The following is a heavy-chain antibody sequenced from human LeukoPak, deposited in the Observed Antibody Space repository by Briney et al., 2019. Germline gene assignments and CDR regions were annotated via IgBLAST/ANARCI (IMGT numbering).Heavy chain of an antibody. V-gene: IGHV3-30*02. J-gene: IGHJ6*03. Sequence: GGSLRLSCAASGFTFSSYGMHWVRQAPGKGLEWVAFIRYDGSNKYYADSVKGRFTISRDNSKNTLYLQMNSLRAEDTAVYYCAKGYSSSWYDYYCYMDVWGKGTTVTVSS. CDR3: AKGYSSSWYDYYCYMDV. D-gene: IGHD6-13*01. CDR1: GFTFSSYG. CDR2: IRYDGSNK.